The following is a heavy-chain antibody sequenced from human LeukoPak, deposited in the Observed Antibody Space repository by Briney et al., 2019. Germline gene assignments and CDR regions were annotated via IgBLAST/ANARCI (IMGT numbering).Heavy chain of an antibody. J-gene: IGHJ4*02. CDR2: IIPIFGTA. V-gene: IGHV1-69*13. Sequence: SAKVSCKASGGTFSSYAISWVRQAPGQGLEWMGGIIPIFGTANYAQKFQGRVTITADESTGTAYMELSSLRSEDTAVYYRASVMYYDSSGYYAVFDYWGQGTLVTVSS. CDR3: ASVMYYDSSGYYAVFDY. D-gene: IGHD3-22*01. CDR1: GGTFSSYA.